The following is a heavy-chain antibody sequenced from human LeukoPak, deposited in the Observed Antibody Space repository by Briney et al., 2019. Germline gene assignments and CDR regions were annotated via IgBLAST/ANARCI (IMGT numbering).Heavy chain of an antibody. CDR1: GFTFSSYG. J-gene: IGHJ6*03. CDR2: ISYDGSNK. CDR3: AKTGFQWGYYFYYMDV. V-gene: IGHV3-30*18. Sequence: GGSLRLSCAASGFTFSSYGMHWVRQAPGKGLEWVAVISYDGSNKYYADSVKGRFTISRDNSKNTLYLQMNSLIAEDTAVYYCAKTGFQWGYYFYYMDVWGKGTTVTVSS. D-gene: IGHD1-14*01.